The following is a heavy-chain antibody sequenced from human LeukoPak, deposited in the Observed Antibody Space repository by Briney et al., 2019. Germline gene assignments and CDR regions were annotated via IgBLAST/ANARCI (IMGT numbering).Heavy chain of an antibody. Sequence: GGSLRLSSAASGFTFSSYGMHWVRQAPGKGLEWVAFIRYDGSNKYYADSVKGRFTISRDNSKNTLYLQMNSLRAEDTAVYYCAKGGYSYDHYYFDYWGQGTLVTVSS. D-gene: IGHD5-18*01. J-gene: IGHJ4*02. CDR1: GFTFSSYG. CDR3: AKGGYSYDHYYFDY. CDR2: IRYDGSNK. V-gene: IGHV3-30*02.